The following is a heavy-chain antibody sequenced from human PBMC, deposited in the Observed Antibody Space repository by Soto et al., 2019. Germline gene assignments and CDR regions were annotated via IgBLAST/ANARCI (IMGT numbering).Heavy chain of an antibody. D-gene: IGHD3-3*01. CDR1: GGSFSGYY. CDR3: ARGQEYYDFWSGYHSQYNWFEP. CDR2: INHSGST. V-gene: IGHV4-34*01. J-gene: IGHJ5*02. Sequence: QVQLQQWGAGLLKPSETLSLTCAVYGGSFSGYYWSWIRQPPGKGLEWIGEINHSGSTNYNPSLKSRVTISVDTSKNQFSLKLSSVTAADTAVYYCARGQEYYDFWSGYHSQYNWFEPWGQGTLVTVSS.